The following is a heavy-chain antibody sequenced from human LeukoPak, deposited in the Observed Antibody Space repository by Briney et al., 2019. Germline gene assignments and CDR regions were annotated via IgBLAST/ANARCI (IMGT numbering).Heavy chain of an antibody. CDR2: IYYSGST. D-gene: IGHD6-13*01. V-gene: IGHV4-61*01. J-gene: IGHJ6*02. Sequence: SETLSLTCTVSGVSVSSGSYYWSWIRQPPGKGLEWIGYIYYSGSTNYNPSLKSRVTISVDTSKNQFSLKLSSVTAADTAVYYCARESYSSSWYYYYYGMDVWGQGTTVTVSS. CDR1: GVSVSSGSYY. CDR3: ARESYSSSWYYYYYGMDV.